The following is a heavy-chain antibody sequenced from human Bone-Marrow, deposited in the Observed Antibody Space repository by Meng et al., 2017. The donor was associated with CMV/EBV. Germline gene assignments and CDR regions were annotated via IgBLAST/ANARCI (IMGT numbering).Heavy chain of an antibody. CDR2: IIPILGIA. J-gene: IGHJ6*02. Sequence: SVKVSCKASGGTFSIYAISWVRQAPGQGLEWMGGIIPILGIANYAQKFQGRVTITADKSTSTAYMELSSLRSEDTAVYYCARPDYGGKWPVVSAEVDYYGMDVWGQGTTVTVSS. D-gene: IGHD4-23*01. CDR3: ARPDYGGKWPVVSAEVDYYGMDV. CDR1: GGTFSIYA. V-gene: IGHV1-69*10.